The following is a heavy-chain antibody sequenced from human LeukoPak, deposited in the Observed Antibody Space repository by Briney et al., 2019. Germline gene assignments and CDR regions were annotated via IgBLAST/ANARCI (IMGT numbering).Heavy chain of an antibody. V-gene: IGHV1-69*01. CDR1: GGTFISYA. D-gene: IGHD4-17*01. Sequence: SVKVSCKASGGTFISYAISWVRQAPGQGLEWMGGIIPIFGTANYAQKFQGRVTITADESTSTAYMELSSLRSEDTAVYYCASYYGDYDYFDYWGQGTLVTVSS. J-gene: IGHJ4*02. CDR2: IIPIFGTA. CDR3: ASYYGDYDYFDY.